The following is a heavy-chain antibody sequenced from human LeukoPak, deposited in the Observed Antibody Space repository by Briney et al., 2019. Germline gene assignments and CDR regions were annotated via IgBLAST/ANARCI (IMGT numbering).Heavy chain of an antibody. D-gene: IGHD5-24*01. V-gene: IGHV3-9*01. J-gene: IGHJ5*02. Sequence: SGGSLRLSCAASGFTFDDYAMHWVRQAPGKGLEWVSGISWNSGSIGYADSVKGRFTISRDNAKNSLYLQMNSLRAEDTALYYCAKDISLDGYNFVRWGQGTLVTVSS. CDR2: ISWNSGSI. CDR1: GFTFDDYA. CDR3: AKDISLDGYNFVR.